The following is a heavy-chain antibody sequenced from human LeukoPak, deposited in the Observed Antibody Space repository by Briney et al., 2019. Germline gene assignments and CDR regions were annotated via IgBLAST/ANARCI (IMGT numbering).Heavy chain of an antibody. CDR1: GDSVSSKSA. CDR2: TYYKSKWNN. CDR3: ARGPSYFQH. V-gene: IGHV6-1*01. J-gene: IGHJ1*01. Sequence: SQTLSLTCAISGDSVSSKSAWNWIRQSPSRGLEWLGRTYYKSKWNNNYAVSVKSRITINPDTSKNQFSLQLNSVTPEDTAVYYCARGPSYFQHWGQGTLVTVSS.